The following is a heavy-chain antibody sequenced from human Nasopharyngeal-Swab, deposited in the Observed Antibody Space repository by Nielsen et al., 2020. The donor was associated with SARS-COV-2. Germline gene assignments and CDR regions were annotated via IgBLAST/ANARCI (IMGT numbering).Heavy chain of an antibody. Sequence: GESLKISCAASGFTFSTYDMHWVRQVTGKPPEWVSAIGSAGDTYYPGSVKGRFTISRDNAKNSLHLQMNSLRAEDTAVYYCARGQLGQNFDLWGGRLPDAFDIWGQGTMVTVSS. CDR2: IGSAGDT. V-gene: IGHV3-13*01. CDR1: GFTFSTYD. CDR3: ARGQLGQNFDLWGGRLPDAFDI. D-gene: IGHD3-3*01. J-gene: IGHJ3*02.